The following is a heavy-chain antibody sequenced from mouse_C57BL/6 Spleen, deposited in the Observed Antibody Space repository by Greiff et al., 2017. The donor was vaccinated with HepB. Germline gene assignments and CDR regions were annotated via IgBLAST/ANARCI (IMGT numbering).Heavy chain of an antibody. CDR1: GYTFTSYW. CDR2: INPSNGGT. J-gene: IGHJ4*01. Sequence: QVQLKQPGTELVKPGASVKLSCKASGYTFTSYWMHWVKQRPGQGLEWIGNINPSNGGTNYNEKFKSKATLTVDKSSSTAYMQLSSLTSEASAVYYCARSGRYDGYYLYAMDYWGQGTSVTVSS. CDR3: ARSGRYDGYYLYAMDY. D-gene: IGHD2-3*01. V-gene: IGHV1-53*01.